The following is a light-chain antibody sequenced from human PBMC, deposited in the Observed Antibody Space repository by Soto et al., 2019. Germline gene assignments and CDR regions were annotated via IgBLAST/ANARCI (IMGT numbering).Light chain of an antibody. CDR1: SXDVGTYKY. Sequence: QSVLTQPPSASGSPGQSVTISCTGTSXDVGTYKYVSWYQQHPGKAPKLMIYEVTKRPSGVPDRFSGSKSGNTASLTVSGLQAEDEADYYCSSYAGSNNFVFGTGTKVTVL. V-gene: IGLV2-8*01. CDR3: SSYAGSNNFV. J-gene: IGLJ1*01. CDR2: EVT.